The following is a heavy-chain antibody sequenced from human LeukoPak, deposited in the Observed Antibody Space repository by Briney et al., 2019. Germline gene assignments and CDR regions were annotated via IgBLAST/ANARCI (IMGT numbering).Heavy chain of an antibody. V-gene: IGHV3-9*01. D-gene: IGHD3-10*01. Sequence: PGRSLRLSCAASGFTFDDYAMHWVRQAPGKGLEWVSGISWNSGSIGYADSVKGRFTISRGNAKNSLYLQMNSLRAEDTALYYCAIITMVRGVNTDAFDIWGQGTMVTVSS. CDR3: AIITMVRGVNTDAFDI. J-gene: IGHJ3*02. CDR1: GFTFDDYA. CDR2: ISWNSGSI.